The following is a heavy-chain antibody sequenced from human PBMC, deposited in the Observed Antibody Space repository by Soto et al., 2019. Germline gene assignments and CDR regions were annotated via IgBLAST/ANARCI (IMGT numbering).Heavy chain of an antibody. CDR3: AREAGYCSRTSCYRRAFDT. D-gene: IGHD2-2*01. J-gene: IGHJ3*02. Sequence: LRLSCAASGFSFSGHWMHWVRQVPGKGLEWVSRINTDGGSSAYADSVKGRFTISRDNAKNALYLQMNGLRAEDTAVCYCAREAGYCSRTSCYRRAFDTWGQGTTVTVSS. V-gene: IGHV3-74*03. CDR2: INTDGGSS. CDR1: GFSFSGHW.